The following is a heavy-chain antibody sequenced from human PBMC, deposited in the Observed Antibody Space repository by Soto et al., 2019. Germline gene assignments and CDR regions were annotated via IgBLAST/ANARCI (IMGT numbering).Heavy chain of an antibody. J-gene: IGHJ3*02. Sequence: SETLSLTCAVYGGSFSGYYWSWIRQPPGKGLEWIGEINHSGSTNYNPSLKSRVTISVDTSKNQFSLKLSSVTAADTAVYYCARGRSLPSRIAARRWAFDIWGQGTMVTVSS. D-gene: IGHD6-6*01. CDR2: INHSGST. V-gene: IGHV4-34*01. CDR3: ARGRSLPSRIAARRWAFDI. CDR1: GGSFSGYY.